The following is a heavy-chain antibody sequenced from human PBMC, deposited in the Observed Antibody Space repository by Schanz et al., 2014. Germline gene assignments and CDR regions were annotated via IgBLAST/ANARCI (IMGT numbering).Heavy chain of an antibody. Sequence: EVQLLESGGGLVQPGGSLRLSCAASGFTFSSYAINWVRQTPERGLEWVSSISDSGDSAFYADSVRGRFTTPRDNSKNPLWLQMNSLRAADTAVYYCVKGTLPYCTSGRCYPFDFWGQGTLVTVSS. D-gene: IGHD2-15*01. CDR3: VKGTLPYCTSGRCYPFDF. V-gene: IGHV3-23*01. CDR1: GFTFSSYA. J-gene: IGHJ4*02. CDR2: ISDSGDSA.